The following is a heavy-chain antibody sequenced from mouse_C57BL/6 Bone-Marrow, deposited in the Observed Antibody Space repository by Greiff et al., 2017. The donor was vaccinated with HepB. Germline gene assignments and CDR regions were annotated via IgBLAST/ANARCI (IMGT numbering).Heavy chain of an antibody. D-gene: IGHD1-1*01. Sequence: VKLMESGAELVKPGASVKLSCKASGYTFTSYWMHWVKQRPGQGLEWIGMIHPNSGSTNYNEKFKSKATLTVDKSSSTAYMQLSGLTSEDSAVYDCARGYGSTLWGRGTTLTVSA. CDR1: GYTFTSYW. V-gene: IGHV1-64*01. CDR3: ARGYGSTL. J-gene: IGHJ2*01. CDR2: IHPNSGST.